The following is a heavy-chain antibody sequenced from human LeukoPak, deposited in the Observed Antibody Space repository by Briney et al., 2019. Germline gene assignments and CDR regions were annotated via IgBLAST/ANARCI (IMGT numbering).Heavy chain of an antibody. CDR1: GFTFSSYG. Sequence: GGSLRLSCAAPGFTFSSYGMHWVRQAPGKGLEWVANIKQDESEKDYVDSVKGRFTISRDNAKNSLYLQMNSLRAEDTAVYYCAAYRGAHHKTFDYWGQGTLVTVSS. D-gene: IGHD1-26*01. CDR2: IKQDESEK. V-gene: IGHV3-7*03. CDR3: AAYRGAHHKTFDY. J-gene: IGHJ4*02.